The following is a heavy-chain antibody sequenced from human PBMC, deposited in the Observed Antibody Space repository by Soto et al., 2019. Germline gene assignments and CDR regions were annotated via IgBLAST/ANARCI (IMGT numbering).Heavy chain of an antibody. Sequence: PSETLSLTCTVSGGSIRGRFTYCGWIRQPPGKGLEWIGSFYDSGSTYYNPSLKSRVTISVDTSKNQFSLRLTSVTAADTAVYYCARAPDSWGQGTLVTVSS. J-gene: IGHJ4*02. CDR1: GGSIRGRFTY. CDR3: ARAPDS. V-gene: IGHV4-39*01. CDR2: FYDSGST.